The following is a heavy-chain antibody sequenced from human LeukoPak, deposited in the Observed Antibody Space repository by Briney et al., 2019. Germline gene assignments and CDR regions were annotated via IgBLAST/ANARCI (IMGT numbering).Heavy chain of an antibody. Sequence: PGGSLRLSCAASGFTFSSYEMNWVRQAPGKWLEWVSSISSSSSYIYYADSVKGRFTISRDNAKNSLYLQMNSLRAEDTAVYYCARSGGGGSYLYYYYYYMDVWGKGTTVTVSS. CDR3: ARSGGGGSYLYYYYYYMDV. V-gene: IGHV3-21*01. CDR1: GFTFSSYE. D-gene: IGHD1-26*01. CDR2: ISSSSSYI. J-gene: IGHJ6*03.